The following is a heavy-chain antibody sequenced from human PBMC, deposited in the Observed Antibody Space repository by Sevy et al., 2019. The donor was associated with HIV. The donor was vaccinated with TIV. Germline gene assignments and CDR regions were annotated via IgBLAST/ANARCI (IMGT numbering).Heavy chain of an antibody. CDR2: ISAYNGNT. V-gene: IGHV1-18*01. J-gene: IGHJ6*02. CDR3: ARDLYYYDSSGYYYPGDYYYYYGMDV. Sequence: ASVKVPCKASGYTFTSYGISWVRQAPGQGLEWMGWISAYNGNTNYAQKLQGRVTMTTDTSTSTAYMELRSLRSDDTAVYYCARDLYYYDSSGYYYPGDYYYYYGMDVWGQGTTVTVSS. D-gene: IGHD3-22*01. CDR1: GYTFTSYG.